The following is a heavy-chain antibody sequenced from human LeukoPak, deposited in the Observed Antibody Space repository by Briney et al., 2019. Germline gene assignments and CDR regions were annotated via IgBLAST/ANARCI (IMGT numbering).Heavy chain of an antibody. CDR3: ARGRVEMATIDFDY. Sequence: SETLSLTCTVSGGSISSSSYYWGWIRQPPGKGLEWIGSIYTSGSTNYNPSLKSRVTISVDTSKNQFFLKLSSVTAADTAMYYCARGRVEMATIDFDYWGQGTLVTVSS. CDR1: GGSISSSSYY. V-gene: IGHV4-39*07. CDR2: IYTSGST. D-gene: IGHD5-24*01. J-gene: IGHJ4*02.